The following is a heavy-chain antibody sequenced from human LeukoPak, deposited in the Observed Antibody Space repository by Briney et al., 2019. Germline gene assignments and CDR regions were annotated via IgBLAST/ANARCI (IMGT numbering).Heavy chain of an antibody. CDR3: ARELGGHYFDH. D-gene: IGHD3-16*01. Sequence: ASVKVSCKASGDTFSSYAITWVRQAPGQGLEWMGRIIPSFSLTTYAQKFQGRATITADKSTSTVYMQLNSLRSEDTAVYYSARELGGHYFDHWGQGSLVTVSS. CDR2: IIPSFSLT. J-gene: IGHJ4*02. CDR1: GDTFSSYA. V-gene: IGHV1-69*04.